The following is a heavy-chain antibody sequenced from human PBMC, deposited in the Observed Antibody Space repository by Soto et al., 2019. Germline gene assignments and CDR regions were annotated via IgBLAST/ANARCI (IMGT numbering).Heavy chain of an antibody. CDR2: INQDGSEK. V-gene: IGHV3-7*05. CDR3: ARDGSTSWYSYDYHGMDV. Sequence: EVQLVESGGGLVQPGGSLRLSCGASGFTFRTYWLSWVRQVPGKGLEWVANINQDGSEKNYVDSVKGRFTISRDNAKNSLYPQMSSPRAEDTALYYCARDGSTSWYSYDYHGMDVWGEGTTVTVSS. CDR1: GFTFRTYW. J-gene: IGHJ6*04. D-gene: IGHD5-18*01.